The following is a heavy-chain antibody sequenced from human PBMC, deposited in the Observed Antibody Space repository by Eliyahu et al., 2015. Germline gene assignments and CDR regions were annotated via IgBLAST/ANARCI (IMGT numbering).Heavy chain of an antibody. D-gene: IGHD6-19*01. Sequence: QVQLVESGGGVVQPGRSLXLSCAASGFXFSRYGMHWXRQAPGKGLEWVAVISYDGSNKYYADSVKGRFTISRDNSKNTLYLQMNSLRAEDTAVYYCAKGEAVAGPYYYGMDVWGQGTTVTVSS. CDR1: GFXFSRYG. J-gene: IGHJ6*02. CDR3: AKGEAVAGPYYYGMDV. V-gene: IGHV3-30*18. CDR2: ISYDGSNK.